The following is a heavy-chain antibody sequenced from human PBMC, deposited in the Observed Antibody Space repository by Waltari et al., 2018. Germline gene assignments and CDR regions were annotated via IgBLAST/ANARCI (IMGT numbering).Heavy chain of an antibody. CDR3: AKDRQGASGWSGEITH. CDR2: ISSDGGSY. CDR1: DCPLITYP. J-gene: IGHJ4*02. D-gene: IGHD6-19*01. V-gene: IGHV3-30*04. Sequence: VDRVGSGVVVGLTVQYLTLSWQDLDCPLITYPMHWVPQAPGPGLEWLTVISSDGGSYYYADSVKGRFTISRDRSTNTVYLHMTSLTHEDAAVYYCAKDRQGASGWSGEITHWGPGTLVAVSS.